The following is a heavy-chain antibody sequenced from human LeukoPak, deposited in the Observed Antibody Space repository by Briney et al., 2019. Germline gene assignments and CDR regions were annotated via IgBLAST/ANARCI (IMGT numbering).Heavy chain of an antibody. V-gene: IGHV4-4*07. D-gene: IGHD3-22*01. CDR3: ARETSYYYDSSGPNYYSMDV. J-gene: IGHJ6*02. CDR2: IYTSGST. Sequence: SETLSLTCTVSGGSIRSYYRSWIREPVGKGLEWVGRIYTSGSTNYTPSLKSRVTMSVDTSKNKFSLKLSSVTAADPAVYYCARETSYYYDSSGPNYYSMDVWGQGTTVTVSS. CDR1: GGSIRSYY.